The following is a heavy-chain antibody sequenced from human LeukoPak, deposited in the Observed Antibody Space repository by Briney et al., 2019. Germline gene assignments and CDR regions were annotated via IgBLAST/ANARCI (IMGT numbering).Heavy chain of an antibody. J-gene: IGHJ4*02. CDR2: ISVYNGNT. D-gene: IGHD4-17*01. CDR3: ARDVYAKVTSVTTVGY. CDR1: GFTFIDYG. Sequence: ASVKVSCKASGFTFIDYGFSWVRRAPGQGLEWLGWISVYNGNTRYAQNLQDRVTMTTDTSTNTAYMELRSLISDDTAVYYCARDVYAKVTSVTTVGYWGQGTLVTVSS. V-gene: IGHV1-18*01.